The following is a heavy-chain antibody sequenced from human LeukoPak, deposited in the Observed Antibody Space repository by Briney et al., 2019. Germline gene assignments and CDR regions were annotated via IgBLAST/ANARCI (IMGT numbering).Heavy chain of an antibody. D-gene: IGHD1-26*01. CDR3: AGSTWDYWYFDL. V-gene: IGHV1-69*01. CDR2: IVPTSGTA. J-gene: IGHJ2*01. Sequence: SVKVSCKASGGTFISYVISWVRQAPGQGHEWMGGIVPTSGTANYAQKFQGRVTITADEFTSTAYMEVSSLRSEDTAVYYCAGSTWDYWYFDLWGRGTLVTVSS. CDR1: GGTFISYV.